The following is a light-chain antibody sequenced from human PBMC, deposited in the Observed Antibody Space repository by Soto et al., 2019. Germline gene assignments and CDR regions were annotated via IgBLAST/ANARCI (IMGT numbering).Light chain of an antibody. CDR2: GVS. Sequence: VLSQYPDTLSLSPGERATLSCRASQSVSSNLACYQQKPGQAPRLLIYGVSTRATVIPARFSGSGSGTEFTLTISSLQSEDFAVHYCQQYNNWPLTSGGGTKVDIK. CDR3: QQYNNWPLT. V-gene: IGKV3-15*01. J-gene: IGKJ4*01. CDR1: QSVSSN.